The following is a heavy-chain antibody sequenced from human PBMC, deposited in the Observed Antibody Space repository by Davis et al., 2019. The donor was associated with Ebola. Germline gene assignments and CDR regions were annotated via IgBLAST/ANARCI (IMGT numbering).Heavy chain of an antibody. CDR1: GYSFTSYW. CDR2: IYPGDSDT. Sequence: GGSLRLSCKGSGYSFTSYWMAWVRQMPGKGLEWMGIIYPGDSDTRYSPSFQGQVTISADKSISTAYLQWSSLKASDTAMYYCARGRSGYYPYYFDYWGQGTLVTVSS. D-gene: IGHD3-22*01. J-gene: IGHJ4*02. CDR3: ARGRSGYYPYYFDY. V-gene: IGHV5-51*01.